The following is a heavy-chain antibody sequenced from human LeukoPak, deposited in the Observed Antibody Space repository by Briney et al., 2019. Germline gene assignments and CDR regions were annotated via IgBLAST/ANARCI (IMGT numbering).Heavy chain of an antibody. CDR2: MSNSGTT. J-gene: IGHJ5*02. D-gene: IGHD6-6*01. CDR1: GYSINNYY. V-gene: IGHV4-59*01. Sequence: SSETLSLTCTVSGYSINNYYWSWIRQPPGKGLEWIGHMSNSGTTSYNPSLKRRVTLSVDTSKNQFSLKLTSVTAADTAVYYCARIRSPASSSSLDPWGQGTLVIVSS. CDR3: ARIRSPASSSSLDP.